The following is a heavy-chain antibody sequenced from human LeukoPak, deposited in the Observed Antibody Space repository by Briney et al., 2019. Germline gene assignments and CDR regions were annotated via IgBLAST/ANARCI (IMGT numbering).Heavy chain of an antibody. CDR3: ARERGTYGDYDWAY. Sequence: PSETLSLTCAVSGYSISSGYYWGWIRQPPGKGLEWIGSIYHSGKTYYNPSLKSRVTISVDTSKNQFSLKLSSVTATDTAVYYCARERGTYGDYDWAYWGQGTLVTVSS. CDR2: IYHSGKT. D-gene: IGHD5-12*01. CDR1: GYSISSGYY. V-gene: IGHV4-38-2*02. J-gene: IGHJ4*02.